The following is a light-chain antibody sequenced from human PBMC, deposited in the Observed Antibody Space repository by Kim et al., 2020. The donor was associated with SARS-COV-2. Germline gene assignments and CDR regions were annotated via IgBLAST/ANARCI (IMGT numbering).Light chain of an antibody. J-gene: IGKJ4*01. CDR3: QQYGSSPLT. V-gene: IGKV3-20*01. CDR1: QTVISNY. Sequence: PGERATLSCRASQTVISNYLAWYQQKPGQAPRLLIYGASSRATGIPDRFSGSGSGTDFTLTISSLEPEDFAVYNCQQYGSSPLTFGGGTKV. CDR2: GAS.